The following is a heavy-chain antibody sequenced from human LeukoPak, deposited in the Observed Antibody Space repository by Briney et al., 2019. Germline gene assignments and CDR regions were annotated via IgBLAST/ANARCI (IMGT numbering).Heavy chain of an antibody. CDR2: TYYRSKWFN. Sequence: SQTLSLTCAISGDSVSSNSVAWNWIRQSPTRGLEWLGTTYYRSKWFNDYPLSVKSRISIEPDTSKNQFSLQLNSVTPEDTAVYYCARDGGATFDYWGQGTLVTVSS. CDR3: ARDGGATFDY. CDR1: GDSVSSNSVA. J-gene: IGHJ4*02. V-gene: IGHV6-1*01. D-gene: IGHD1-26*01.